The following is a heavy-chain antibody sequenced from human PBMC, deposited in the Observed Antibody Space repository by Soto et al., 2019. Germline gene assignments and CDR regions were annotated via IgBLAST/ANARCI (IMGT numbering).Heavy chain of an antibody. J-gene: IGHJ4*02. V-gene: IGHV3-15*07. CDR2: IKSKTDGGTT. CDR3: TTRISQYYYDSSGYYRQTQFDY. Sequence: GSLRLSCAASGFTFSNAWMNWVCQAPGKGLEWVGRIKSKTDGGTTDYAAPVKGRFTISRDDSKNTLYLQMNSLKTEDTAVYYCTTRISQYYYDSSGYYRQTQFDYWGQGTLVTVSS. CDR1: GFTFSNAW. D-gene: IGHD3-22*01.